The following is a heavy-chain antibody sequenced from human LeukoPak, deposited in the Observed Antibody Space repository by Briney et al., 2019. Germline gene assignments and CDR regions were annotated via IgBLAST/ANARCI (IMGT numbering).Heavy chain of an antibody. J-gene: IGHJ4*02. CDR1: GFTVTSNY. Sequence: GGSLRLSCAASGFTVTSNYMSWVRQAPGKGLEWVSIIYSGGSTFYADSVRGRFTISRDNSKNTLYLQMNSLRAEDTAVYYCARDSNYGILTPEYRRQGTMVSVSS. D-gene: IGHD3-9*01. CDR3: ARDSNYGILTPEY. CDR2: IYSGGST. V-gene: IGHV3-66*02.